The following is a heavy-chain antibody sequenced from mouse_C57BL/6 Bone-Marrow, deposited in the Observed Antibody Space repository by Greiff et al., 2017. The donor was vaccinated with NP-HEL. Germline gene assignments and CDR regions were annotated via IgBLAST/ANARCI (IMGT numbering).Heavy chain of an antibody. V-gene: IGHV1-42*01. D-gene: IGHD1-1*01. Sequence: LVKPGASVKISCKASGYSFTGYYMNWVKQSPEKSLEWIGEINPSTGGTTYNQKFKAKATLTVDKSSSTAYMQLKSLTSEDSAVYYCARSLFYYYGSSPYAMDYWGQGTSVTVSS. CDR2: INPSTGGT. CDR3: ARSLFYYYGSSPYAMDY. CDR1: GYSFTGYY. J-gene: IGHJ4*01.